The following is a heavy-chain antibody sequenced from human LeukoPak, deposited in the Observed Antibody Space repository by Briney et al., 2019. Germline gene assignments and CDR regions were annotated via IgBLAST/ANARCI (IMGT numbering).Heavy chain of an antibody. J-gene: IGHJ4*02. CDR3: ARRGRYSYGRTPFDY. V-gene: IGHV4-34*01. Sequence: SETLSLTCAVYGGSFSGYYWSWIRQPPGKGLEWIGEINHSGRTNYNPSLKSRVTISVDTSKNQFSLKLSSVTAADTAVYYCARRGRYSYGRTPFDYWGQGTLVTVSS. CDR2: INHSGRT. D-gene: IGHD5-18*01. CDR1: GGSFSGYY.